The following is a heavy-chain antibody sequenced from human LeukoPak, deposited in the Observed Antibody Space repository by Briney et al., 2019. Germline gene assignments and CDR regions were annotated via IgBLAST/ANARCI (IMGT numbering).Heavy chain of an antibody. CDR3: TRTIEGAFDI. J-gene: IGHJ3*02. Sequence: PGGSLRLSCAASGFTFSDYSMNWIRQAPGKGLEWVGFIRNKAYGGTTEDAASVKGRFTISRDVSKSIAYLQINSLKTEDTAVYYCTRTIEGAFDIWGQGTRVSVSS. CDR1: GFTFSDYS. V-gene: IGHV3-49*03. D-gene: IGHD5-24*01. CDR2: IRNKAYGGTT.